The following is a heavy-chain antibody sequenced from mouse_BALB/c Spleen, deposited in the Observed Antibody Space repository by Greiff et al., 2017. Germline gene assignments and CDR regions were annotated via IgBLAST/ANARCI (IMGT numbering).Heavy chain of an antibody. Sequence: QVQLQQPGAELVKPGASVKLSCKASGYTFTSYWMHWVKQRPGQGLEWIGEIDPSDSYTNYNQKFKGKATLTVDKSSSTAYMQLSSLTSEDSAVYYCARGELLRLRWAYWGQGTLVTVSA. CDR2: IDPSDSYT. J-gene: IGHJ3*01. CDR1: GYTFTSYW. V-gene: IGHV1-69*02. D-gene: IGHD1-2*01. CDR3: ARGELLRLRWAY.